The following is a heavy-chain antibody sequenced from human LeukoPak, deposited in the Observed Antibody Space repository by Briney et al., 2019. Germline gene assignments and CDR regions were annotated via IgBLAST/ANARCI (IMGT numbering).Heavy chain of an antibody. CDR1: GGSISSSH. CDR2: LHTSGTT. V-gene: IGHV4-4*07. J-gene: IGHJ5*02. CDR3: ARVGYYDSSGNNWFDP. D-gene: IGHD3-22*01. Sequence: SETLSLTCTVSGGSISSSHWSWIRHPAGKGLEWIGRLHTSGTTNYNPSLKSRVTMSVDTSKNQFSLKLSSVTAADTAVYYCARVGYYDSSGNNWFDPWGQGTLVTVSS.